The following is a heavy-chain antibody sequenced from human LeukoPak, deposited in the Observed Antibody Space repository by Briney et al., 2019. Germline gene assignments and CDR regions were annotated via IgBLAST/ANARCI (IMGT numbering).Heavy chain of an antibody. J-gene: IGHJ4*02. V-gene: IGHV1-18*01. CDR2: ISAYSGNT. CDR1: GGNVGTYT. Sequence: GASVKVSCKASGGNVGTYTISWVRQAPGQGLECLGWISAYSGNTKYAQNFQDRVTMTTDASTSTAYMELRSLTSDDTAVYFCARTHDYDNFPDYWGQGTLVAVSS. CDR3: ARTHDYDNFPDY. D-gene: IGHD4-11*01.